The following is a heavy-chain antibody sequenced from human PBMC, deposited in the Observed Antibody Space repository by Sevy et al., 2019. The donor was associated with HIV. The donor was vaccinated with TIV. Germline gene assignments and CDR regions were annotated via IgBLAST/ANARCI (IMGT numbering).Heavy chain of an antibody. J-gene: IGHJ6*02. CDR1: GFRLGTSW. V-gene: IGHV3-7*03. CDR3: ARDCNSATCLWGLDV. D-gene: IGHD1-26*01. Sequence: GGSLRLSCAASGFRLGTSWMTWVRQAPGKGLEWVANIKRDGSEKYYLASVKGRFTISRDNAKKALYLQMNNLRADDTALYYCARDCNSATCLWGLDVWGQGTTVTVSS. CDR2: IKRDGSEK.